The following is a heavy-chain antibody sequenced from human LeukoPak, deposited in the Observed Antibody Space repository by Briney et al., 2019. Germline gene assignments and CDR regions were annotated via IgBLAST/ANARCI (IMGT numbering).Heavy chain of an antibody. CDR2: IIAYNGNT. CDR1: GYTFTRYG. V-gene: IGHV1-18*01. CDR3: ARSRDWSRSHYYYYMDV. D-gene: IGHD2-21*01. J-gene: IGHJ6*03. Sequence: ASVRVSCKASGYTFTRYGISWVRQAPGQGLEWMGWIIAYNGNTNYAQKLQGRVTMTTDTSTSTAYMELRSLRSDDPAVYYCARSRDWSRSHYYYYMDVWGKGTTVTVSS.